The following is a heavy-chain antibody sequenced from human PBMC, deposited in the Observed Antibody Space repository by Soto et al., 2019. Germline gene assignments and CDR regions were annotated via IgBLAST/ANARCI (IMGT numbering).Heavy chain of an antibody. CDR1: GFTFSSYG. D-gene: IGHD3-22*01. J-gene: IGHJ4*02. CDR2: ISYDGSNK. Sequence: QVQLVESGGGVVQPGRSLRLSCAASGFTFSSYGMHWVRQAPGKGLEWVAVISYDGSNKYYADSVKGRFTISRDNSKNTLYLQMNSLRAEDTAVYYCAKDSYYYDSSGYPRNWGQGTLVTVSS. V-gene: IGHV3-30*18. CDR3: AKDSYYYDSSGYPRN.